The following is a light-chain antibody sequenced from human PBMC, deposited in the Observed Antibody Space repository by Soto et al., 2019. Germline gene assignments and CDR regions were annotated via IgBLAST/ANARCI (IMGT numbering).Light chain of an antibody. Sequence: IQMTHSPSSLSASVGARVTITXXASQGIRTDLGWYQQKPGKAPKRLIYSASSLQSGVPSRFSGSGSGTEFTLTISSLQPEDFATYYCLQHNSYPRTFGQGAKVDIK. CDR2: SAS. V-gene: IGKV1-17*01. CDR3: LQHNSYPRT. J-gene: IGKJ1*01. CDR1: QGIRTD.